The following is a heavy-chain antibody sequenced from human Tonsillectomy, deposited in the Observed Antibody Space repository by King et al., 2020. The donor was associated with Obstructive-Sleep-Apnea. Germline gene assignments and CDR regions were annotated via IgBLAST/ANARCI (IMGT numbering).Heavy chain of an antibody. CDR1: GFTVSRNY. CDR2: IYSGGST. J-gene: IGHJ4*02. D-gene: IGHD6-19*01. CDR3: AKGDSSGWSYFDY. Sequence: VQLVESGGGLVQPGGSLRLSCAASGFTVSRNYMTWVRQAPGKGLEWVSVIYSGGSTNYADSVKGRFTISRDNSKNTLYLQRNSLRAEDTAAYFCAKGDSSGWSYFDYWGQGTPVTVSS. V-gene: IGHV3-66*01.